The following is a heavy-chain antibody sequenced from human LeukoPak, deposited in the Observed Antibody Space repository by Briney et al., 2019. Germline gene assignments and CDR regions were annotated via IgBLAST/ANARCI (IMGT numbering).Heavy chain of an antibody. CDR1: GGSISSYY. D-gene: IGHD3-16*01. J-gene: IGHJ4*02. CDR2: IYYSGST. CDR3: ARDRGGLLAY. Sequence: SETLSLTCTVSGGSISSYYWSWIRQPPGKGLEWIGYIYYSGSTNYNPSLKSRVTISVDTSKNQFSLKLSSVTAADTAVYYCARDRGGLLAYWGQGTLVTVSS. V-gene: IGHV4-59*01.